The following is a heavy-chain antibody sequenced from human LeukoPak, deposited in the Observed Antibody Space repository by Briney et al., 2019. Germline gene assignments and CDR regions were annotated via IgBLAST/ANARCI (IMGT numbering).Heavy chain of an antibody. CDR2: ISSGGLTI. CDR1: GFTFSTYT. V-gene: IGHV3-48*04. D-gene: IGHD4/OR15-4a*01. Sequence: GGSLRLSCVASGFTFSTYTFNWVRQAPGKGLEWLPYISSGGLTIFYADSVKGRFTISRDNTKNSILLDMTNLRAEDTAVYYCARDFDYGDYIDFWGQGTLVAVSS. CDR3: ARDFDYGDYIDF. J-gene: IGHJ4*02.